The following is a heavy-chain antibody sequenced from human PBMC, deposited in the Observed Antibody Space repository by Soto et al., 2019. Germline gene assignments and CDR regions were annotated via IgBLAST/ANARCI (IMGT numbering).Heavy chain of an antibody. CDR2: IKGKVDGRAT. CDR1: GLTFSGAW. CDR3: TTDVTGAYGGDY. D-gene: IGHD3-16*01. J-gene: IGHJ4*02. V-gene: IGHV3-15*01. Sequence: EVQLVESGGNLVNPGGSLRLSCATSGLTFSGAWLSWVRQAPGKGLEWVGRIKGKVDGRATDYAAAVKGRFVISRDYSKDTLYLQINSLKTEDTAVYFCTTDVTGAYGGDYWGQGTLVTVSS.